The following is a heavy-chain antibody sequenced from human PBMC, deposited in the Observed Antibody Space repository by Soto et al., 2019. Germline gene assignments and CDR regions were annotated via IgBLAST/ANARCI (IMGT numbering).Heavy chain of an antibody. Sequence: QVQLVESGGGVVQPGTSLRVSCVGSGFTFRSYVIHWVRQAPGKGLEWVALTSYDGSDKYYDDSVRGRFTISRDNSRDTVDLQIGSLRPKDTALYYCARWGTTGGLDVWGQGTLVSV. J-gene: IGHJ1*01. V-gene: IGHV3-30*19. D-gene: IGHD3-16*01. CDR1: GFTFRSYV. CDR2: TSYDGSDK. CDR3: ARWGTTGGLDV.